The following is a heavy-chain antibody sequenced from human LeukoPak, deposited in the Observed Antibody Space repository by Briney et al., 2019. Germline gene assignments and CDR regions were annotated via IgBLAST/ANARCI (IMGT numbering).Heavy chain of an antibody. CDR1: GFTFNSCA. J-gene: IGHJ4*02. CDR2: ISESGDAT. CDR3: AKDRDY. V-gene: IGHV3-23*01. Sequence: PGGSLRLSCAASGFTFNSCAMSGVRQAPGKGLEGVSAISESGDATYYADSVRGRFTISRDNSKNTVYLQMNRLRVDDTAIYYCAKDRDYWGQGTLVTVSS.